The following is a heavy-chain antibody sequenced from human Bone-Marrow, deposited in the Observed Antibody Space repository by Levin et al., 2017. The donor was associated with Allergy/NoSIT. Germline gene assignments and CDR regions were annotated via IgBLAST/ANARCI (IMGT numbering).Heavy chain of an antibody. Sequence: ASVKVSCKASGYAFVGYDINWVRQAPGQGLEWMGWIKTGSGNAGYAEKFQGRVTMTRDTSIATAYMELARLTSEDTAVYYCARMSSSGSISWFDPWGQGTLVTVSS. CDR2: IKTGSGNA. V-gene: IGHV1-8*01. CDR3: ARMSSSGSISWFDP. D-gene: IGHD6-6*01. CDR1: GYAFVGYD. J-gene: IGHJ5*02.